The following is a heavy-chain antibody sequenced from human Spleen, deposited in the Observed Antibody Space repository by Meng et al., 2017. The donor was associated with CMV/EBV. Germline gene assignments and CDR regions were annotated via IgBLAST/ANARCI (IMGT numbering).Heavy chain of an antibody. Sequence: LSLTCVVSGFTDSITHMNWVRQAQGRGLEWVSVICSGETPQYANFVKGRFTISRDSSKNTVYLEMNNLRADDTALYYCAVGHDSRKVAYWGRGTLVTVSS. CDR2: ICSGETP. V-gene: IGHV3-53*01. D-gene: IGHD3-3*01. CDR3: AVGHDSRKVAY. CDR1: GFTDSITH. J-gene: IGHJ4*02.